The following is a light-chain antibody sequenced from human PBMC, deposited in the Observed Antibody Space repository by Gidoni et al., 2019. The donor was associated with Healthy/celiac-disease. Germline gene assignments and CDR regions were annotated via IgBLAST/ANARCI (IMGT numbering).Light chain of an antibody. V-gene: IGKV3-15*01. J-gene: IGKJ2*01. CDR1: QSVSSN. CDR3: QQYNNWPYT. Sequence: EIVMTQSPATLSVSPGERATLSCRASQSVSSNLAWYQQKPGQAPRRLIYGASTRANGIPARFSVSGSGTECTLTISSLQSEDFAVYYCQQYNNWPYTFGQGTKLEIK. CDR2: GAS.